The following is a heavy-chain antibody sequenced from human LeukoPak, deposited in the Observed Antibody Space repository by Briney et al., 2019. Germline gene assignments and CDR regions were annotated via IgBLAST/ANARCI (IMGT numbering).Heavy chain of an antibody. CDR1: GFTFSRYG. D-gene: IGHD2-2*01. Sequence: GGSLRLSCAASGFTFSRYGMHWVRQAPGKGLEWVAVIWYDGSNKYYADSVKGRFTISRDNSKNTLYLQMNSLRAEDTAVYYCARDTYCSSTSCYSLFDYWGQGTLVTVSS. CDR2: IWYDGSNK. CDR3: ARDTYCSSTSCYSLFDY. V-gene: IGHV3-33*01. J-gene: IGHJ4*02.